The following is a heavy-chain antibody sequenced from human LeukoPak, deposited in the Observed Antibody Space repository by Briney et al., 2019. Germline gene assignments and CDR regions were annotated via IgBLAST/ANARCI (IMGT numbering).Heavy chain of an antibody. D-gene: IGHD3-22*01. Sequence: GGSQRLSCAASGFTFSRFWMHWVRQAPGKGLVWVSRVSADGSNTNYADSVKGRFSISRDNAKNTLYLQMNSLRAEDTAVYYGASGAVDSSGYFDSWGQGTLVTVSS. V-gene: IGHV3-74*01. CDR1: GFTFSRFW. J-gene: IGHJ4*02. CDR2: VSADGSNT. CDR3: ASGAVDSSGYFDS.